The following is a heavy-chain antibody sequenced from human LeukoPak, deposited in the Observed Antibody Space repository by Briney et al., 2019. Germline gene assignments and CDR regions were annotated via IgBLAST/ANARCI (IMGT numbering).Heavy chain of an antibody. CDR3: ARTPGPGSSQNPDY. Sequence: PSETLSLTCTVSGGPISSSSYYWGWIRQPPGKGLEWIGSIYYSGSAYYNPSLKSRVTISVDTSKNQFSLKLSSVTAADTAVYYCARTPGPGSSQNPDYWGQGTLVTVSS. CDR2: IYYSGSA. J-gene: IGHJ4*02. CDR1: GGPISSSSYY. V-gene: IGHV4-39*07. D-gene: IGHD6-6*01.